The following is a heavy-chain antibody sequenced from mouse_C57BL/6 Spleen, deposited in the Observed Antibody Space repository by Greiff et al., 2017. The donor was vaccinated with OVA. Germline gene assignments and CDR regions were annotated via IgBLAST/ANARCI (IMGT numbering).Heavy chain of an antibody. J-gene: IGHJ1*03. V-gene: IGHV5-16*01. CDR3: ARTGGSSPWYFDV. CDR2: INYDGSST. D-gene: IGHD1-1*01. CDR1: GFTFSDYY. Sequence: DVKLVESEGGLVQPGSSMKLSCTASGFTFSDYYMAWVRQVPEKGLEWVANINYDGSSTYYLDSLKSRFIISRDNAKNILYLQMSSLKSEDTATYYCARTGGSSPWYFDVWGTGTTVTVSS.